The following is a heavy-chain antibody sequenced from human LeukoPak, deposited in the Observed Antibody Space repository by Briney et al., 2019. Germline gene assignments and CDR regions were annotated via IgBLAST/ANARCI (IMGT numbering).Heavy chain of an antibody. V-gene: IGHV1-18*01. CDR1: GYTFTSYG. Sequence: ASVKVSCKASGYTFTSYGISWVRQAPGQGLEWMGWISAYNGNTNYAQKLQGRVTMTRDTSISTAYMELSRLRSDDTAVYYCARDAALDYYDSSGYYYWGQGTLVTVSS. CDR2: ISAYNGNT. D-gene: IGHD3-22*01. CDR3: ARDAALDYYDSSGYYY. J-gene: IGHJ4*02.